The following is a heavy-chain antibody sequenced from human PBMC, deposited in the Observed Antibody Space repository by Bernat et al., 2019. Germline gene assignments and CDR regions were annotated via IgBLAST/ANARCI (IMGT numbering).Heavy chain of an antibody. Sequence: QVQLVESGGGLVKPGGSLRLSCAASGFTFSDYYMSWIRQAPGKGLEWVSYISSSGSTINDEESVKGRFTIPRENTKNSLYLQMNTLRAEDTAVYYCARDFPFHSRGWNYHYYMDVWGEGTAVTVSS. CDR3: ARDFPFHSRGWNYHYYMDV. CDR2: ISSSGSTI. J-gene: IGHJ6*03. V-gene: IGHV3-11*01. CDR1: GFTFSDYY. D-gene: IGHD6-19*01.